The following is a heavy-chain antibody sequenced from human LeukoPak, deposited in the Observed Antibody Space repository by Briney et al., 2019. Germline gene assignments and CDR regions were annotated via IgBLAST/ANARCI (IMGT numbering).Heavy chain of an antibody. CDR1: GFTFSSYA. Sequence: PGGSLRLSCAASGFTFSSYAMSWVRQAPGKGLEWVSGISGSGGSTYYADSVKGRFTISRDNSKNTLYLQMNSLRAEDTAVYYCAKDQGRGIVVVTASDYWGQGTLVTVSS. J-gene: IGHJ4*02. V-gene: IGHV3-23*01. CDR2: ISGSGGST. D-gene: IGHD2-21*02. CDR3: AKDQGRGIVVVTASDY.